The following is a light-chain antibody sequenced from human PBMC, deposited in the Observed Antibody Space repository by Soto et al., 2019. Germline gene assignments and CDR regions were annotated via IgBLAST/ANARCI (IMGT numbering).Light chain of an antibody. J-gene: IGLJ1*01. CDR3: WSSPGTPTPR. V-gene: IGLV2-23*01. CDR2: EGD. CDR1: NSDIGSFHL. Sequence: QSALTQPASVSGSRGPAITISGTGTNSDIGSFHLVSWYQHHPGKAPKLMIYEGDMRPSGVSNRFSGYKSGNTASLSISGLQAEDEADSYCWSSPGTPTPRFGCGSKGTVL.